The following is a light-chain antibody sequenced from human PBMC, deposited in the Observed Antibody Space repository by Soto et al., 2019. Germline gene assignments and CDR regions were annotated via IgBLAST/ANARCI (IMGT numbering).Light chain of an antibody. Sequence: EMLLTQSPATLSLSPGERATLSCRASQSVSSYLAWYQQKPGQAPRLLMYDTSNRATGIPARFSGSWSGTDFTCSISSLDPEDYAVYYCQQRSNFLWTFGQGTKVDIK. V-gene: IGKV3-11*01. CDR1: QSVSSY. CDR3: QQRSNFLWT. J-gene: IGKJ1*01. CDR2: DTS.